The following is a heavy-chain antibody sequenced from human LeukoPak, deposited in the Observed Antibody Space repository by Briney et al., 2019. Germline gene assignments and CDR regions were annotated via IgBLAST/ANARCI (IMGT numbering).Heavy chain of an antibody. J-gene: IGHJ4*02. CDR2: IKEDGSER. V-gene: IGHV3-7*03. Sequence: GGSLRLSCEGSAFIFSGHWMNWVRQTPGKGLEWVASIKEDGSERQYVDPVKGRFSISRDNTKGSLFLQLNSLRAEDTAVYYCAKDGRRETGVIGYWGQGTLVTVSS. CDR1: AFIFSGHW. CDR3: AKDGRRETGVIGY. D-gene: IGHD3-16*02.